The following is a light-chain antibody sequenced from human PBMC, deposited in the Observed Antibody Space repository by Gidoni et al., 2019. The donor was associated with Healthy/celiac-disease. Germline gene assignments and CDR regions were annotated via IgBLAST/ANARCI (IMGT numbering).Light chain of an antibody. Sequence: QSALTQPASVSGSPGQSITISCTGTSSDVGSYNLFSWYQQHPGKAPKLMIYEGSKRPSGVSNRFSGSKSGNTASLTISGLQAEDEADYYCCSYAGSSTVVFGGGTKPTVL. CDR1: SSDVGSYNL. CDR3: CSYAGSSTVV. J-gene: IGLJ2*01. CDR2: EGS. V-gene: IGLV2-23*01.